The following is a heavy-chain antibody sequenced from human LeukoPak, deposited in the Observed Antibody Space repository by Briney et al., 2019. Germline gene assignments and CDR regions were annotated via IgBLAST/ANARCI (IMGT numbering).Heavy chain of an antibody. D-gene: IGHD4-23*01. CDR3: ARGAYGGNYYFDY. J-gene: IGHJ4*02. CDR2: ISSSSSYI. Sequence: GGSLRLSCAASGFTFSSYSMNWVRQAPGKGLEWVSSISSSSSYIYYADSVKGRFTISRDNAKNSLYLQMNSLRAEDTAVYYCARGAYGGNYYFDYWGQGTLVTVSS. CDR1: GFTFSSYS. V-gene: IGHV3-21*01.